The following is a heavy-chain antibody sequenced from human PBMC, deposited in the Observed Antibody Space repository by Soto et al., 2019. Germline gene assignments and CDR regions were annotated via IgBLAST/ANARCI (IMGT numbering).Heavy chain of an antibody. CDR2: ITFSGGDT. CDR3: AKVGFGDLDH. D-gene: IGHD3-10*01. Sequence: EVQLLESGGGLVQPGGSLRLSCAASGFSFTSYAMAWVRQAPGEGLEWVSTITFSGGDTYYADSVKGRFTISRDNSRNTVYLQMNILRAEDTAAYYCAKVGFGDLDHWGLGTRVTVSS. CDR1: GFSFTSYA. V-gene: IGHV3-23*01. J-gene: IGHJ4*02.